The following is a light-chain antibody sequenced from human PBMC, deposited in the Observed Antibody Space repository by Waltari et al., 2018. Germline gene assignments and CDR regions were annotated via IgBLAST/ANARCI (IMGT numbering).Light chain of an antibody. CDR1: QDISDY. Sequence: DIQMTQSPSSLSASVGDRVTINCQASQDISDYLSWYQQKPGKAPKLLIYDASNLETGVPSRFSGSGSGTDFTFTISSLQPEDIATYFCQQYDNLLTFGGGTKVEIK. J-gene: IGKJ4*01. CDR3: QQYDNLLT. V-gene: IGKV1-33*01. CDR2: DAS.